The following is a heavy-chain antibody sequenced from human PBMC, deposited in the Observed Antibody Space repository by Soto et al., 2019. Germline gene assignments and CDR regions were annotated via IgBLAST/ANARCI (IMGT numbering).Heavy chain of an antibody. J-gene: IGHJ4*02. V-gene: IGHV4-30-2*01. CDR1: GGSISSGGYS. CDR2: IHHSGST. D-gene: IGHD3-16*02. CDR3: ASYYVWGSYRSNS. Sequence: SETLSLTCAVSGGSISSGGYSWSWIRQPPGKGLEWIGHIHHSGSTYYNPSLKTRVTISADRSKNQFSLKLTSVTAADTAVYYCASYYVWGSYRSNSWGQGTLVTVSS.